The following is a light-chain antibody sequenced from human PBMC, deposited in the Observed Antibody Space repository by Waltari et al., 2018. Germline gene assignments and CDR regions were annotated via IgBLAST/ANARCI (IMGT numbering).Light chain of an antibody. CDR3: MQALQTPVT. V-gene: IGKV2-28*01. CDR2: MGS. Sequence: DIVMTQSPLSLSVIPGESASISCRSSQSLLHSYGYNYLYWYFQKPGQSPQLLIYMGSNRAPGVPDRFSGSGSGSDFTLKISRVEADDVGVYFCMQALQTPVTFGGGTKVEIK. CDR1: QSLLHSYGYNY. J-gene: IGKJ4*01.